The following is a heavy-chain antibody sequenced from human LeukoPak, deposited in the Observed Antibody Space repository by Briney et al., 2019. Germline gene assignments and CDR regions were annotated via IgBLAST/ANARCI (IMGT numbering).Heavy chain of an antibody. V-gene: IGHV3-53*01. Sequence: GGSLRLSCAASGFTVSSNSMSWVRQAPGKGLEWVSFIYSGGNTHYSDSVKGRFAISRDNSKNTLYLQMNSLRADDTAVYYCARRAGEYSHPYDYWGQGTLVTVSS. CDR1: GFTVSSNS. CDR3: ARRAGEYSHPYDY. D-gene: IGHD4-17*01. J-gene: IGHJ4*02. CDR2: IYSGGNT.